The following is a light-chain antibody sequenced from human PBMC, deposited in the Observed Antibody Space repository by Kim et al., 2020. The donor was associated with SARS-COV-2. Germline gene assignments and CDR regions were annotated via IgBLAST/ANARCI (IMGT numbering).Light chain of an antibody. CDR1: QSLSSNF. V-gene: IGKV3-20*01. CDR3: QQYRYSVT. J-gene: IGKJ4*01. Sequence: EIVLTQSPGTLSLSPGERATLSCWASQSLSSNFLAWYQQKPGQPPKLLIYDASYRATGIPDRCSGSGSGTDFTLTISRLEPEDFAVYYCQQYRYSVTFGGGTKVDIK. CDR2: DAS.